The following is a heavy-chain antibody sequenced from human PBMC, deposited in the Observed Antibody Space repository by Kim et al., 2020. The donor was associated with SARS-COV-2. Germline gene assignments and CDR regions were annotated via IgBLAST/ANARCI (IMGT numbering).Heavy chain of an antibody. D-gene: IGHD5-12*01. CDR1: GYTFTGYY. Sequence: ASVKVSCKASGYTFTGYYMHWVRQAPGQGLEWMGRINPNSGGTNYAQKFQGRVTMTRDTSISTAYMELSRLRSDDTAVYYCARDGYIGREEFDYWGQGTLVTVSS. V-gene: IGHV1-2*06. J-gene: IGHJ4*02. CDR3: ARDGYIGREEFDY. CDR2: INPNSGGT.